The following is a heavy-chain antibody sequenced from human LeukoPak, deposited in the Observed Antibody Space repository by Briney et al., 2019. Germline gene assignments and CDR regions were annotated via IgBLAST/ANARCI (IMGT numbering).Heavy chain of an antibody. D-gene: IGHD3-10*01. CDR3: ASPTNFGSGSYYDAFDI. Sequence: GASLKISCKGSGYTFSSYWIGWVRQMPGKGLEWMGIIYPDDSDTRYSPSFQGQVTISADKSINTAYLQWSSLKASDTAMYYCASPTNFGSGSYYDAFDIWGQGTMVTVSS. CDR1: GYTFSSYW. J-gene: IGHJ3*02. V-gene: IGHV5-51*01. CDR2: IYPDDSDT.